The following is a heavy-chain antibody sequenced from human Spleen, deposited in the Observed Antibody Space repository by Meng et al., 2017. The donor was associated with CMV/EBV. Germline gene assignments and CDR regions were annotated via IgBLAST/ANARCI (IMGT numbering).Heavy chain of an antibody. CDR3: AKDPVPGSGYCSSISCYRGPYFQH. J-gene: IGHJ1*01. CDR2: IYGGGRGT. CDR1: GFIVSTYA. Sequence: GKSLKISCAASGFIVSTYAMSWVRQAPGKGLEWVSFIYGGGRGTYYADSVKGRFTISRDDSKNTLYLQIDSVRAEDTAVYYCAKDPVPGSGYCSSISCYRGPYFQHWGQGTLVTVSS. V-gene: IGHV3-23*03. D-gene: IGHD2-2*01.